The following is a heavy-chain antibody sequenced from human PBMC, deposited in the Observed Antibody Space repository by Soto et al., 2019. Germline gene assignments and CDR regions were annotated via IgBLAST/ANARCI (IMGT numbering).Heavy chain of an antibody. CDR3: AGTLRFLEWSQGNWFDP. V-gene: IGHV5-10-1*01. J-gene: IGHJ5*02. CDR2: IDPSDSCT. CDR1: GYSFTSYW. D-gene: IGHD3-3*01. Sequence: GESLKISCKGSGYSFTSYWISWVGQMPGKGLEWMGRIDPSDSCTNYSPSFQGHVTISADKSISTAYLQWSSLKASDTAMYYCAGTLRFLEWSQGNWFDPWGQGTLVTVSS.